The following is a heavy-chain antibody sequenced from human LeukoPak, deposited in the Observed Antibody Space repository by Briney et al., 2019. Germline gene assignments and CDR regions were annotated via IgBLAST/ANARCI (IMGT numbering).Heavy chain of an antibody. CDR2: IYTSGST. V-gene: IGHV4-4*07. D-gene: IGHD5-12*01. Sequence: SETLSLTCTVSGGSISSYYWSWIRQPAGKGLEWIGRIYTSGSTNYNPTLKSRVTMSVDTSKNQFSLKLSSVTAADTAVYYRARDSRAISFDYWGQGTLVTVSS. CDR1: GGSISSYY. CDR3: ARDSRAISFDY. J-gene: IGHJ4*02.